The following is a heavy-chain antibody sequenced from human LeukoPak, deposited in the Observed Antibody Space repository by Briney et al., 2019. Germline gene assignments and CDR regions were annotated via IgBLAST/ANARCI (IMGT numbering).Heavy chain of an antibody. V-gene: IGHV3-30*18. D-gene: IGHD3-10*01. J-gene: IGHJ3*02. CDR3: AKGKDLYGALDI. Sequence: GGSLRLSCAASGFTVSTSVIHWVRQAPGKGLDWVAIISFDGIRKYYTDSVKGRFTISRGTSENTVYLQMNSLGVEDTALYYCAKGKDLYGALDIWGQGTKVTVSS. CDR1: GFTVSTSV. CDR2: ISFDGIRK.